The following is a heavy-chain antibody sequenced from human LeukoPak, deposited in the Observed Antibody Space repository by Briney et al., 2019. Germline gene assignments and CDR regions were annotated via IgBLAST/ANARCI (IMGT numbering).Heavy chain of an antibody. J-gene: IGHJ4*02. CDR2: IIPIFGTA. D-gene: IGHD6-19*01. Sequence: ASVKVSCKASGYTFTSYAISWVRQAPGQGLEWMGGIIPIFGTANYAQKFQGRVTITADKSTSTAYMELSSLRSEDTAVYYCARTTKVIAVAGPIDYWGQGTLVTVSS. CDR3: ARTTKVIAVAGPIDY. CDR1: GYTFTSYA. V-gene: IGHV1-69*06.